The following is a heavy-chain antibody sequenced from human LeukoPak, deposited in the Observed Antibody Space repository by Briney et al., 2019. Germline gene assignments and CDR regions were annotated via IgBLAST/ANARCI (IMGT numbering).Heavy chain of an antibody. D-gene: IGHD1-7*01. Sequence: GGSLRLSCAAWGFTFSSYAVICVRPLPGKGREWISSISGNGVNTYYTHSVKGRFTISRDNSKNTLYLQMNSLRAEGTAVYYCAKGTISLGIKFDYWGQGTLVTVSS. J-gene: IGHJ4*02. V-gene: IGHV3-23*01. CDR3: AKGTISLGIKFDY. CDR2: ISGNGVNT. CDR1: GFTFSSYA.